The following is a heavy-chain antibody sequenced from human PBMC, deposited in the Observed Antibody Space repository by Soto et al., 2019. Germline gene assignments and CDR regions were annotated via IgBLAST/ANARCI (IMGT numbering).Heavy chain of an antibody. D-gene: IGHD3-16*01. CDR3: ARDYGDGDYYFDL. CDR1: GFTFSDYT. J-gene: IGHJ4*02. Sequence: QVQLVESGGGVVQPGRSLRLSCAASGFTFSDYTMHWVRQAPGKELEWVALMSSDGGNTHYTDSVKGRFTISRDNSKNTLYLQMDSLRPEDTTVYYCARDYGDGDYYFDLWGQGTLVTVSS. V-gene: IGHV3-30-3*01. CDR2: MSSDGGNT.